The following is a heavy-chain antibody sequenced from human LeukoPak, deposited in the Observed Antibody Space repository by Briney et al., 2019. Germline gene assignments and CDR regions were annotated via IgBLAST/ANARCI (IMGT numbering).Heavy chain of an antibody. CDR2: INHSGST. J-gene: IGHJ4*02. Sequence: SETLSLTCAVYGGSFSGYYWSWIRQPPGKGLEWIGEINHSGSTNYNPSLKSRVTISVDTSKNQFSLKLSSVTAADTAIFYCATQGGWGGAASLFQYWGQGTLVTVSS. V-gene: IGHV4-34*01. D-gene: IGHD1-26*01. CDR3: ATQGGWGGAASLFQY. CDR1: GGSFSGYY.